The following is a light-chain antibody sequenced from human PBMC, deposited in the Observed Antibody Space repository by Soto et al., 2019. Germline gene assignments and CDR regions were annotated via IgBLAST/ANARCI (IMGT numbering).Light chain of an antibody. CDR2: GAS. CDR3: QQYNNWPIT. J-gene: IGKJ5*01. Sequence: EIVMTQSPSTLSVSPVERVTLSFIASQSVNSNLAWYQQKPGQAPRLLIYGASTRATGIPARFSGSGSGTEFTLTISSLQSEDFAVYYCQQYNNWPITFGQGTRLEIK. CDR1: QSVNSN. V-gene: IGKV3-15*01.